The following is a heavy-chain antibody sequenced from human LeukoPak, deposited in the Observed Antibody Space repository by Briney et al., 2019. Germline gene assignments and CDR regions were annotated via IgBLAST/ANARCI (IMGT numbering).Heavy chain of an antibody. CDR1: GFTLTNFA. J-gene: IGHJ4*02. CDR3: ARGGSLSAYDS. V-gene: IGHV3-64*01. D-gene: IGHD2/OR15-2a*01. CDR2: MSSDGGTT. Sequence: GGSLRLSCATSGFTLTNFAMHWVRQAPGKGLEYVSAMSSDGGTTYYAHSVKGRFTMSRDKCKNAVYLQMGSLRPDDMAVYYCARGGSLSAYDSWGQGTLVTVSS.